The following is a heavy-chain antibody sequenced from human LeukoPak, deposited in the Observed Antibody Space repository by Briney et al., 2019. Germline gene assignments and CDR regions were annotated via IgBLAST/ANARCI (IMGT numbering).Heavy chain of an antibody. Sequence: PGGSLRLSCAASGFTFSSYAMSWVRQAPGKGLEWVSAISGSGGSTYYADSVKGRFTISRDNSKNTLYLQMNSLRAEDTAVYYCAKDPGRYCSGGSCYPAPFDYWGQGTLVTVSS. V-gene: IGHV3-23*01. D-gene: IGHD2-15*01. CDR3: AKDPGRYCSGGSCYPAPFDY. CDR2: ISGSGGST. CDR1: GFTFSSYA. J-gene: IGHJ4*02.